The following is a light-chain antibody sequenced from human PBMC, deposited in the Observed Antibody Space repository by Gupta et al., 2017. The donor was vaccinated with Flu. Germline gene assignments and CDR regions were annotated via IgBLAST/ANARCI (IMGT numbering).Light chain of an antibody. J-gene: IGLJ3*02. Sequence: QSALILPASVSGSPGQSLTIPCTGTSSDVGGYNYVSWYQQHPGKAPKLMIYEVSNRPSGVSNRFSGSKSGNTASLTISGLQAEDEADYYCSSYTSSSTLVFGGGTKLTVL. CDR2: EVS. V-gene: IGLV2-14*01. CDR1: SSDVGGYNY. CDR3: SSYTSSSTLV.